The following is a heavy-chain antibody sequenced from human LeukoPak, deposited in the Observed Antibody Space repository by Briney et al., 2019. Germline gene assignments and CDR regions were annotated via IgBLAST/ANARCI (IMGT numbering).Heavy chain of an antibody. CDR1: GFTFSSYG. D-gene: IGHD3-10*01. Sequence: GGSLRLSCAASGFTFSSYGLNWVRQAPGKGLEWVSSISGSSTYIYYADSLKGRFTISRDNAKNSLYLQMNSLRAEDTAVYYCARASMVREIPASFDYWGQGTLVTVSS. J-gene: IGHJ4*02. V-gene: IGHV3-21*01. CDR3: ARASMVREIPASFDY. CDR2: ISGSSTYI.